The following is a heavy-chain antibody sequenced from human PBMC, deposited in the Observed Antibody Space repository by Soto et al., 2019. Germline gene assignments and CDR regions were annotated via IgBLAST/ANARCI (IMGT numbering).Heavy chain of an antibody. Sequence: GASVKVSCEASGFIFRNYAMSWVRQAPGKGLEWVSSISGSGVGTYYADSVQGRFTISRDNSTNTLFLQLSSLRAEDTALYYCAKDVDTVGLSDGSGYFDLWGQGALVTVSS. V-gene: IGHV3-23*01. CDR2: ISGSGVGT. J-gene: IGHJ4*02. CDR1: GFIFRNYA. CDR3: AKDVDTVGLSDGSGYFDL. D-gene: IGHD3-22*01.